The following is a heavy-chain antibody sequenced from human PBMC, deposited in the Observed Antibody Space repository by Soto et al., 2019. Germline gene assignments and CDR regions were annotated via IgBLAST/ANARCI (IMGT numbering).Heavy chain of an antibody. CDR3: ARDRGRGYCTGGLCYLGLGY. V-gene: IGHV3-30-3*01. CDR1: GFTFSHFA. D-gene: IGHD2-8*02. J-gene: IGHJ4*02. CDR2: ISFNATNG. Sequence: GGSLRLSCAASGFTFSHFAMHWVRQAPGKGLEWISVISFNATNGFFADSVKGRFSISRDNSANRLYLQMTNLRPEDTAIYYCARDRGRGYCTGGLCYLGLGYWGQGNPVTVSS.